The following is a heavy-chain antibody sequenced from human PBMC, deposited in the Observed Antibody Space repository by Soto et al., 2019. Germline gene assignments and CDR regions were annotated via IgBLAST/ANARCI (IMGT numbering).Heavy chain of an antibody. CDR1: GFTFSNAW. J-gene: IGHJ4*02. D-gene: IGHD3-10*01. CDR2: IKSKTDGGTT. CDR3: TTDSWFGELLFDY. Sequence: PGGSLRLSCAASGFTFSNAWMSWVRQAPGKGLEWVGRIKSKTDGGTTDYAAPVKGRFTISRDDSKNTLYLQMNSLKTEDTAVYYCTTDSWFGELLFDYWGQGTLVTVSS. V-gene: IGHV3-15*01.